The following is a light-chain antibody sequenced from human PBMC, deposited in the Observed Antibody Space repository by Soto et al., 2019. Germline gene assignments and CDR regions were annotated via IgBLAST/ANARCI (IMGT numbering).Light chain of an antibody. CDR3: QQYGSSPPT. CDR1: QSVSSSY. V-gene: IGKV3-20*01. Sequence: EIVLTQSPGTLSLSPGERATLSCRASQSVSSSYLAWYQQKPGQAPRPLIYGASSRATGIPDRFSGSGSGTDFTLTISRLEPEDFAVYYCQQYGSSPPTLGPGTKVDIK. CDR2: GAS. J-gene: IGKJ3*01.